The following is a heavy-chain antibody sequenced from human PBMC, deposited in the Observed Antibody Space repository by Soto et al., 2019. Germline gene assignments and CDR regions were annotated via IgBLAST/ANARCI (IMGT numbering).Heavy chain of an antibody. CDR1: GGSISSSSYY. CDR2: IYYSGST. J-gene: IGHJ4*02. V-gene: IGHV4-39*01. Sequence: PSETLSLTCTVSGGSISSSSYYWGWIRQPPGKGLEWIGSIYYSGSTYYNPSLKSRVTISVDTSKNQFSLKLSSVTAADTAVYYCARQADYDILTGHFDYWGQGILVTVSS. CDR3: ARQADYDILTGHFDY. D-gene: IGHD3-9*01.